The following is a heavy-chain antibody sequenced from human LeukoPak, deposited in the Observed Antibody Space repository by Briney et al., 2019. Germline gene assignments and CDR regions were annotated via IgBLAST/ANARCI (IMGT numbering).Heavy chain of an antibody. CDR2: ISSSGSTI. D-gene: IGHD3-10*02. CDR3: AELGITMIGGV. Sequence: PGGSLRLSCAASGFTFSSYNMNWVRQAPGKGLEWVSSISSSGSTIYYADSVKGRFTISRDNAKNSLYLQMNSLRAEDTAVCYCAELGITMIGGVWGKGTTVTISS. V-gene: IGHV3-48*04. J-gene: IGHJ6*04. CDR1: GFTFSSYN.